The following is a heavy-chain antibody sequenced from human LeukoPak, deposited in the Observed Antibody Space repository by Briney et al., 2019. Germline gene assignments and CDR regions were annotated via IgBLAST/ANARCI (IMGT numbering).Heavy chain of an antibody. CDR1: GGSISSGGYS. Sequence: SETLSLTCTVSGGSISSGGYSWSWIRQPPGKGLEWIGNIHHSGGTYYNPSLKSRVTISVDTSKNQFSLKLSSVTAADTAVYYCARGVTMVRGVIINAYNWFDPWGQGTLVTVSS. CDR3: ARGVTMVRGVIINAYNWFDP. D-gene: IGHD3-10*01. J-gene: IGHJ5*02. V-gene: IGHV4-30-2*01. CDR2: IHHSGGT.